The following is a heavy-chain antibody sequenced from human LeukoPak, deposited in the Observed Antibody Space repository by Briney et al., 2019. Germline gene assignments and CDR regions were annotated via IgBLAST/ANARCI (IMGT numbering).Heavy chain of an antibody. J-gene: IGHJ4*02. CDR1: GFTFSIYS. CDR3: ADFGSGSYCFDY. CDR2: ITSRSTYI. D-gene: IGHD3-10*01. Sequence: GGSLRLSCAASGFTFSIYSMNWVRQAPGKGLEWASSITSRSTYIYYAGSVKGRFTVSRDNAKNSLYLQMNSLRAEDTAMYYCADFGSGSYCFDYWGQGTLVTVSS. V-gene: IGHV3-21*01.